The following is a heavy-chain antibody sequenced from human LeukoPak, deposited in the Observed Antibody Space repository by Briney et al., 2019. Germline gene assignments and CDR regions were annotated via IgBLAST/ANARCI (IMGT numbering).Heavy chain of an antibody. V-gene: IGHV3-9*01. Sequence: GGSLRLSCAASGFTFDDYSMHWVRQVPGKGLEWVSGINWNSDRIDYADSVKGRFTISRDNAKNSLSLHMNSLRTEDSALYYCAKWSHIVRAKGGAFDIWGQGTMVTVSS. CDR2: INWNSDRI. D-gene: IGHD1-26*01. CDR1: GFTFDDYS. J-gene: IGHJ3*02. CDR3: AKWSHIVRAKGGAFDI.